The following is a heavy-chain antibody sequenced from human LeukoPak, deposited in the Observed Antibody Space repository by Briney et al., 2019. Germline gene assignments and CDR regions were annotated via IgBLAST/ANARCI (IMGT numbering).Heavy chain of an antibody. Sequence: ASVKVSCKASGYTFTGYYMHWVRQAPGQGLEWMGRITPNSGDTIYAQKFQGRVTMTTDTSISTAYMELSSLRSDDTAVYYCARDRVGAINPDYWGQGTLVTVSS. CDR3: ARDRVGAINPDY. CDR1: GYTFTGYY. J-gene: IGHJ4*02. V-gene: IGHV1-2*06. D-gene: IGHD1-26*01. CDR2: ITPNSGDT.